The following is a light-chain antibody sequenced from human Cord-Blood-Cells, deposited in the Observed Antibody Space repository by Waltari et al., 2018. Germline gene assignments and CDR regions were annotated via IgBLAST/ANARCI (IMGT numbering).Light chain of an antibody. CDR3: CAYAGSYTWV. Sequence: QSALTQPRPVSGSPGQSVTISCTGTSSDVVGSNYVSWYQQHPGKAPKLMIDDVSKRPSGVPDRFSGSKSGNPASLTISGLQAEDEADYYCCAYAGSYTWVFGGGTKLPVL. CDR2: DVS. V-gene: IGLV2-11*01. J-gene: IGLJ3*02. CDR1: SSDVVGSNY.